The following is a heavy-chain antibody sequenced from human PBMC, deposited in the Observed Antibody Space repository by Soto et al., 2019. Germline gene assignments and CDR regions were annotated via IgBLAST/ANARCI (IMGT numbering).Heavy chain of an antibody. V-gene: IGHV3-64D*08. J-gene: IGHJ4*02. Sequence: ISCSASGLTFCSSVMHWLRKAQGKGLEYVSAISSNGGRTYYADSVKGRFTISRDNSKNTLYLQMSSLRAEDTAVYYCVNGGISQGTFWFDYWGQGTLVTVSS. CDR2: ISSNGGRT. CDR3: VNGGISQGTFWFDY. CDR1: GLTFCSSV. D-gene: IGHD2-15*01.